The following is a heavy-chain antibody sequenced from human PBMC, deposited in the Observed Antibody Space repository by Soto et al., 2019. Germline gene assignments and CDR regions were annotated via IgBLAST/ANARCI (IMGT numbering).Heavy chain of an antibody. CDR1: GFTFSSYS. V-gene: IGHV3-21*04. J-gene: IGHJ4*02. CDR3: AKSGSSYLYYFDY. Sequence: GGSLRLSCAASGFTFSSYSMNWVRQAPGKGLEWVSSISSSSSYTYYADSVKGRFTISRDNAKNTLYLQMNSLRAEDTAVYYCAKSGSSYLYYFDYWGQGTLVTVSS. D-gene: IGHD3-3*01. CDR2: ISSSSSYT.